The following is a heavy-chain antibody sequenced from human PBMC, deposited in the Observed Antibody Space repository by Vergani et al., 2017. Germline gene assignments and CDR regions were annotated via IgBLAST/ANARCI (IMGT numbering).Heavy chain of an antibody. V-gene: IGHV4-34*01. CDR3: ASIARAPTRRNPPPDY. J-gene: IGHJ4*02. CDR2: VNHGGST. CDR1: GGSFSDYY. D-gene: IGHD3-16*02. Sequence: QVQLQEWGAGLLKTSETLSLTCGVSGGSFSDYYWSWIRQAPGMGVELIGEVNHGGSTNYNPSLKSRVSISVDTSKNQFSLQLTSVTAAASALYFCASIARAPTRRNPPPDYWGQGILVAVSS.